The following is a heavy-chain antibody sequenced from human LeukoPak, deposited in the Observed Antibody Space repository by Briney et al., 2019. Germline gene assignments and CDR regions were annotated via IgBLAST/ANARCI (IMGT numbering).Heavy chain of an antibody. J-gene: IGHJ4*02. D-gene: IGHD4-17*01. CDR3: AREGSHDYGWPALYYFDY. CDR2: TYYRSKWHY. CDR1: GDSVSNKNTA. Sequence: NHSQTLSLTCGISGDSVSNKNTAWNWIRQSPSRGLEWLGRTYYRSKWHYGYAVSVKSRITINPDTSKNQFSLQLNSVTPEDTAVYYCAREGSHDYGWPALYYFDYWGQGTLVTVSS. V-gene: IGHV6-1*01.